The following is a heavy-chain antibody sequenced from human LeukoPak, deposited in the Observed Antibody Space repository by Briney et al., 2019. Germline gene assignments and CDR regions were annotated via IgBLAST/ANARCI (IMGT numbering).Heavy chain of an antibody. CDR2: IGGSGSST. CDR3: AKAVDDYFFDY. D-gene: IGHD2-21*02. CDR1: GFTFNTYA. Sequence: GGFLRLSCAASGFTFNTYAMSWVRQAPGKGLGWVSGIGGSGSSTYYAESVKGRFTISRDNSKNTLYLQMNSLRAEDTAAYYCAKAVDDYFFDYWGQGTLVTVSS. V-gene: IGHV3-23*01. J-gene: IGHJ4*02.